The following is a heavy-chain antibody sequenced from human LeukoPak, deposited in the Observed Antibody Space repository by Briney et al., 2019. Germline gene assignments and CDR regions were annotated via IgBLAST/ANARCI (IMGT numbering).Heavy chain of an antibody. D-gene: IGHD3-22*01. CDR1: PFSLTTSGVG. J-gene: IGHJ4*02. Sequence: ESGPTLVNPTETLTLTCTVSPFSLTTSGVGVGWIRQPPGKALEFLAFIYWDDDKRYSPSLKSRLTITKDTSKSQVVLTMTNMDPVDTATYYCAHRTSGYYFHWGQGTLVTVSS. V-gene: IGHV2-5*02. CDR3: AHRTSGYYFH. CDR2: IYWDDDK.